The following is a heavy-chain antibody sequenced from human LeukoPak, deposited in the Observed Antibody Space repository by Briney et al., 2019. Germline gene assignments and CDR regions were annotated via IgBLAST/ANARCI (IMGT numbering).Heavy chain of an antibody. D-gene: IGHD1-14*01. CDR3: ARRNPDSFEAFDI. CDR2: IYPGDSDT. Sequence: GESLKISCKGSGYSFTSYWIGWVRQMPGKGLEWMGIIYPGDSDTRYSPSFQGQVTISADKSISTAYLQWSSLKASDAAMYYCARRNPDSFEAFDIWGQGTMVTVSS. CDR1: GYSFTSYW. V-gene: IGHV5-51*01. J-gene: IGHJ3*02.